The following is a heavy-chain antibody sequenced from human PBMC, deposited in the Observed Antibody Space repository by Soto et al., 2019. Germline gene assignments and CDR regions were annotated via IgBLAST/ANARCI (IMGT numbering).Heavy chain of an antibody. Sequence: PSETLSLTCTVSGGSISSGGYYWSWIRQHPGKGLEWIGYIYYSGSTYYNPSLKSRVTISVDTSKNQFSLKLSSVTAADTAVYYCARDRRGLLWFGELSSHFDYWGQGTLVTSPQ. CDR1: GGSISSGGYY. V-gene: IGHV4-31*03. CDR2: IYYSGST. D-gene: IGHD3-10*01. CDR3: ARDRRGLLWFGELSSHFDY. J-gene: IGHJ4*02.